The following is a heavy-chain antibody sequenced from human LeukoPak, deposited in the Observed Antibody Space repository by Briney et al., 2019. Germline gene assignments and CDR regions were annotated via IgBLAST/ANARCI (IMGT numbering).Heavy chain of an antibody. Sequence: GESLKISCKGSGYSFTSYWIGWVRQMPGKGLEWMGIIYPGDSDTRYSPSFQGQVTISVDKSINTAYLQWSSLKASDTAMYYCARHVGDSSGYYRNYYYYMDVWGKGTTVTVSS. D-gene: IGHD3-22*01. CDR2: IYPGDSDT. J-gene: IGHJ6*03. V-gene: IGHV5-51*01. CDR1: GYSFTSYW. CDR3: ARHVGDSSGYYRNYYYYMDV.